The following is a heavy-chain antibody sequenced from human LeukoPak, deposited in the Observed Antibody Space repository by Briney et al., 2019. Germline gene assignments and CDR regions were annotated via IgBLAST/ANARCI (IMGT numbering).Heavy chain of an antibody. V-gene: IGHV5-51*01. J-gene: IGHJ4*02. D-gene: IGHD2-15*01. Sequence: GESLKISCKGSGYSFTTYWIGWVRPLPGKGLEWMGFIYPGDSNMRYSPSFQGQVTISADKSISTAYLQWSSLKASDTAMYYCARGKFPRMGHADFDYWGQGTLVTVSS. CDR1: GYSFTTYW. CDR2: IYPGDSNM. CDR3: ARGKFPRMGHADFDY.